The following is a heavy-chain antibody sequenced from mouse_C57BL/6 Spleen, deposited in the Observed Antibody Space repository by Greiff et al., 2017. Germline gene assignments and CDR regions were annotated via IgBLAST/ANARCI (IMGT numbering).Heavy chain of an antibody. CDR3: ARGRLRHERSSMDY. D-gene: IGHD3-2*02. CDR1: GYTFTDYN. J-gene: IGHJ4*01. V-gene: IGHV1-18*01. Sequence: VQLQQSGPELVKPGASVKIPCKASGYTFTDYNMDWVKQSHGKSLEWIGDINPNNGGTIYNQKFKGKATLTVDKSSSTAYMELRSLTSEDTAVYYCARGRLRHERSSMDYWGQGTSVTVSS. CDR2: INPNNGGT.